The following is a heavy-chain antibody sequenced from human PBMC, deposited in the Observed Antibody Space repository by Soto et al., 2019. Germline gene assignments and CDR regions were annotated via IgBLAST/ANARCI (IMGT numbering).Heavy chain of an antibody. CDR1: GFTFSSYG. V-gene: IGHV3-30*18. Sequence: GGSLRLSCAASGFTFSSYGMHWVRQAPGKGLEWVAVISYDGSNKYYADSVKGRFTISRDNSKNTLYLQMNSLRAEDTAVYYCAKDKYYGDYDTAPSCYFDYWGQGTLVTVSS. J-gene: IGHJ4*02. CDR3: AKDKYYGDYDTAPSCYFDY. CDR2: ISYDGSNK. D-gene: IGHD4-17*01.